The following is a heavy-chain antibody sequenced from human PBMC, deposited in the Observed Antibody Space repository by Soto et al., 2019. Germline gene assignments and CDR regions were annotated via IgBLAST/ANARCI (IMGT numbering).Heavy chain of an antibody. CDR3: AREEETVAGLDS. V-gene: IGHV1-69*08. D-gene: IGHD6-19*01. CDR2: IIPILGIA. Sequence: QVQLVQSGAEVKKPGSSVKVSCKASGGTFSSYTISWVRQAPGQGLEWMGRIIPILGIANYAQKFQGRVTSTADKSTSTAYMELSSLRSEDTAVYYCAREEETVAGLDSWGQGTLVTVSS. J-gene: IGHJ4*02. CDR1: GGTFSSYT.